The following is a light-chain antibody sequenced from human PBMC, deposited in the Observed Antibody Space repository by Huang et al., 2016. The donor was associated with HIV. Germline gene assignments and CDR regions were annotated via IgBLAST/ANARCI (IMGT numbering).Light chain of an antibody. CDR1: QSVLYSPNGTNS. CDR3: QRYSSTPYT. CDR2: WAA. Sequence: DIVMTQSPDSLAVSLGERASINCKSSQSVLYSPNGTNSLAWYQQKPGQRTKLLSYWAATREIGVPERFSGSGSGTDFALTVSRLQAEDVAVYYCQRYSSTPYTFGQGTKLEIK. V-gene: IGKV4-1*01. J-gene: IGKJ2*01.